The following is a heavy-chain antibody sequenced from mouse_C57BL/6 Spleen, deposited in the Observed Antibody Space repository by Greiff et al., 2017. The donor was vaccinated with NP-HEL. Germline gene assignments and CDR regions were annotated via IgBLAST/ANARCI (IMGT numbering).Heavy chain of an antibody. CDR3: ARSLGVVANFDY. CDR2: IYPGSGST. Sequence: VQLQQPGAELVKPGASVKMSCKASGYTFTSYWITWVKQRPGQGLEWIGDIYPGSGSTTYNEKFKSKATLTVDTSSSTAYMQLSSLTSEDSAVYYCARSLGVVANFDYWGQGTTLTVSS. J-gene: IGHJ2*01. CDR1: GYTFTSYW. V-gene: IGHV1-55*01. D-gene: IGHD1-1*01.